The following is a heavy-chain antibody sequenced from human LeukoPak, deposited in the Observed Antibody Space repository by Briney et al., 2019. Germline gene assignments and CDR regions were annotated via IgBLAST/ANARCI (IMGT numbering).Heavy chain of an antibody. V-gene: IGHV3-23*01. D-gene: IGHD3-3*01. CDR3: AKDTVNFWSGYHAIRGYYYYYGMDV. J-gene: IGHJ6*02. Sequence: PGGSLRLSCAASGFTFSSYAMSWVRQAPGKGLEWVSVIGGSGGTTYYADSVKGRLTISRDNSKNTLYLQMNSLRAEDTAVYYCAKDTVNFWSGYHAIRGYYYYYGMDVWGQGTTVTVSS. CDR2: IGGSGGTT. CDR1: GFTFSSYA.